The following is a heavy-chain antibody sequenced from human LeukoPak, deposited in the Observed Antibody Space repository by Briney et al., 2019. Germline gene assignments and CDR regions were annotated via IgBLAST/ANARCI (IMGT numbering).Heavy chain of an antibody. J-gene: IGHJ4*02. CDR3: ARQSLVVPAGHPLYYFDY. CDR1: GGSISSSNYY. CDR2: IYYSGST. Sequence: TTSETLSLTCSVSGGSISSSNYYWGWIRQPPGKGLEWIGTIYYSGSTYYNPSLKSRVTISVDTSKNQFSLKLSSVTAADTAVYHCARQSLVVPAGHPLYYFDYWGQGTLVTVSS. D-gene: IGHD2-2*01. V-gene: IGHV4-39*01.